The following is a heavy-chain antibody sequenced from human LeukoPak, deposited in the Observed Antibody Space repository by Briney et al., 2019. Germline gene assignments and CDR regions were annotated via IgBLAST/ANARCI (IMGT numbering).Heavy chain of an antibody. Sequence: SETLSLACAVYGGSFSGYYWSWIRQPPGKGLEWIGEINHSGSINYNPSLKSRVTISIDTSKNQFSLKLNSVTAADTAVYYCARVSVPEDFWSFDLWGRGTLVTVSS. CDR3: ARVSVPEDFWSFDL. CDR1: GGSFSGYY. V-gene: IGHV4-34*01. CDR2: INHSGSI. D-gene: IGHD3/OR15-3a*01. J-gene: IGHJ2*01.